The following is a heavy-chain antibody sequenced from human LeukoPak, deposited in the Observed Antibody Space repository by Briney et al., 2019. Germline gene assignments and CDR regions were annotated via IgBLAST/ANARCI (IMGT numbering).Heavy chain of an antibody. CDR1: GFTFSSYS. Sequence: PGGSLRLSCAASGFTFSSYSMNWVRQAPGKGLEWVSSISSSSSYIYYADSVKGRFTISRDNAKNSLYLQMNSLRAEDTALYYCAKDIGGVAGDTAMGLDYWGQGTLVTVSS. CDR3: AKDIGGVAGDTAMGLDY. D-gene: IGHD5-18*01. V-gene: IGHV3-21*04. J-gene: IGHJ4*02. CDR2: ISSSSSYI.